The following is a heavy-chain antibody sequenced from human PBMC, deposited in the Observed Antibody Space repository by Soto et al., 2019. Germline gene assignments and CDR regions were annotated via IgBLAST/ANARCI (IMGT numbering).Heavy chain of an antibody. Sequence: GGSLRLSCAASGFTFSSYWMHWVRHAPGKGLVWVSRINSDGSSTSYADSVKGRFTISRDNAKNTLYLQMNSLRAEDTAVYYCARANWNDDLDAFDIWGQGTMVT. D-gene: IGHD1-1*01. J-gene: IGHJ3*02. CDR2: INSDGSST. CDR3: ARANWNDDLDAFDI. V-gene: IGHV3-74*01. CDR1: GFTFSSYW.